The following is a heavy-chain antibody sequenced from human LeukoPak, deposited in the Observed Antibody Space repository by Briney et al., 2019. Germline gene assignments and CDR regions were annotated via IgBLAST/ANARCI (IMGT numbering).Heavy chain of an antibody. J-gene: IGHJ4*02. V-gene: IGHV3-30*02. D-gene: IGHD5-18*01. CDR1: GFTFSSYG. Sequence: GGSLRLSCAASGFTFSSYGMHWVRQAPGKWREWVAFIRYDGSNKYYADSVKGRFTISRDNSKNTLYLQMNSLRAEDTAVYYCAKAPEQLWPNFDYWGQGTLVTVSS. CDR3: AKAPEQLWPNFDY. CDR2: IRYDGSNK.